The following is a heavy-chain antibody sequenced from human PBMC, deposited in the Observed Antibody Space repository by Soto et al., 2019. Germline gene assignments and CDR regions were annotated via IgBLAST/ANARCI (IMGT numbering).Heavy chain of an antibody. V-gene: IGHV3-23*01. CDR1: GFIFENFG. J-gene: IGHJ5*02. D-gene: IGHD1-26*01. CDR3: AKNQGVELVPLATVDWFDP. CDR2: ISGSGFKK. Sequence: GGSLRLSCAASGFIFENFGTIWVRQAPGKGLEWISSISGSGFKKYYADSVKGRFTISRDNSKSTVYLELNNLSAEDTAVYHCAKNQGVELVPLATVDWFDPWGQGSVVTVSS.